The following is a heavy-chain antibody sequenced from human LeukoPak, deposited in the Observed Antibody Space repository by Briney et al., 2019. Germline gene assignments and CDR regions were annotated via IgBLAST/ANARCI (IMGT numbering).Heavy chain of an antibody. J-gene: IGHJ5*02. Sequence: SETLSLTCTVSGGSISSSSYYWGWIRQTPGKGLEWIGSTYHSGIPYYNPFLLGRATISADTSKNQFSLKVRSVTAADTALYYCARDHGNNFFDPWGQGTLVTVSS. CDR3: ARDHGNNFFDP. CDR1: GGSISSSSYY. CDR2: TYHSGIP. V-gene: IGHV4-39*07.